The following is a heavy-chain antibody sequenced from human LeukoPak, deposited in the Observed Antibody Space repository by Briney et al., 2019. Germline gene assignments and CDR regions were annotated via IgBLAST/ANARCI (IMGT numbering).Heavy chain of an antibody. V-gene: IGHV1-18*01. Sequence: ASVTVSCKPSGYTFTHYDICWVRQAPGQPLEWMGRISPYNGDTYYAQKLQGRVTMTTDTSTRTAYLQLESLTSDDTAVYYCARKRGGCYPDWGQGTLVIVSS. CDR3: ARKRGGCYPD. J-gene: IGHJ4*02. D-gene: IGHD2-15*01. CDR2: ISPYNGDT. CDR1: GYTFTHYD.